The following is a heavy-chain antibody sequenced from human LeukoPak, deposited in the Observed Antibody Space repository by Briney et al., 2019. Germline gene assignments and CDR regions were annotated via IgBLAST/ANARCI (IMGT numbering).Heavy chain of an antibody. CDR2: ISGSGGST. D-gene: IGHD6-13*01. CDR1: GFTFSTYA. J-gene: IGHJ4*02. CDR3: AKRSSSSWQFDY. Sequence: GGSRRLSCAASGFTFSTYAMSWLRQAPGKGLEWVSAISGSGGSTYYADSVKGRFTISRDNSKNTLYLQMNSLRAEDTAVYYCAKRSSSSWQFDYWGQGTLVTVSS. V-gene: IGHV3-23*01.